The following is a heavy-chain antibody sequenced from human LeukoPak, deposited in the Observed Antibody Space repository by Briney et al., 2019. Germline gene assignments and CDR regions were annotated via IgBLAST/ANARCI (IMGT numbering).Heavy chain of an antibody. CDR1: GFTFSSYS. Sequence: GGSLRLSCAASGFTFSSYSVNWVRQAPGKGLEWVANIKQDGSEKYYVDSVKGRFTISRDNAKNSLYLQMNSLRAEDTAVYYCARVAYYYDSSGREAFDIWGQGTMVTVSS. J-gene: IGHJ3*02. CDR3: ARVAYYYDSSGREAFDI. V-gene: IGHV3-7*01. CDR2: IKQDGSEK. D-gene: IGHD3-22*01.